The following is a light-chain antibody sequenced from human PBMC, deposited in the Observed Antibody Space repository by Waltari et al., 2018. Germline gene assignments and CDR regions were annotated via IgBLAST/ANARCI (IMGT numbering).Light chain of an antibody. CDR1: ESIGNR. J-gene: IGKJ1*01. Sequence: DIQLTPSPSSLSASVGDRVSITCRASESIGNRLNWYQQRPGKAPKLLIYAASTLQSGVPSRFTGSGSGTDFTLTISSLQPEDFATYYCQQSYTTPRTYKNPRTFGQGTQVEIK. V-gene: IGKV1-39*01. CDR2: AAS. CDR3: QQSYTTPRTYKNPRT.